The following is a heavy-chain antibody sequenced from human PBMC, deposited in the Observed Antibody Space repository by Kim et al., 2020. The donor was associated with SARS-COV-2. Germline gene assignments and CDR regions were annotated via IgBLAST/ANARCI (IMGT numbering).Heavy chain of an antibody. D-gene: IGHD2-15*01. Sequence: GGSLRLSCAASGFTFSSYWMTWVRQAPGKGLEWVANIKQDGSEEYYVDSVKGRFTISRDNAKNSLYLQMNSLRAEDTAVYHCAKEISTVCSGGSCYSDAFDIWGQGTMVTVSS. CDR3: AKEISTVCSGGSCYSDAFDI. CDR1: GFTFSSYW. J-gene: IGHJ3*02. V-gene: IGHV3-7*01. CDR2: IKQDGSEE.